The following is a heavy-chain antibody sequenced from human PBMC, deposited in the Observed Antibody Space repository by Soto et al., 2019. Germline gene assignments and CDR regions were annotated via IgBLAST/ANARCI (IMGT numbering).Heavy chain of an antibody. Sequence: SVKVSCKASGGTFSSYAISWVRQAPGQGLEWMGGIIPIFGTANYAQKFQGRVTITADESTSTAYMELSSLRSEDTAVYYCAMQPPYDILTGYPYFDYWGQGTLVTVSS. J-gene: IGHJ4*02. D-gene: IGHD3-9*01. CDR3: AMQPPYDILTGYPYFDY. CDR2: IIPIFGTA. CDR1: GGTFSSYA. V-gene: IGHV1-69*13.